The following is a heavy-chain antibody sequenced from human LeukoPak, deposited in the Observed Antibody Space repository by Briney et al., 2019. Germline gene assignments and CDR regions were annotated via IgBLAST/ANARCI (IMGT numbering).Heavy chain of an antibody. D-gene: IGHD2-15*01. CDR3: ARDFCSGGSCYYFDY. V-gene: IGHV3-33*01. CDR2: IWYDGSYK. J-gene: IGHJ4*02. Sequence: PGGSLRLSCAASAFTFSSYGMHWVRQAPGKGLEWVAVIWYDGSYKHYADSVKGRFTISRDNSKNTLYLQVNSLRAEDTAVYTCARDFCSGGSCYYFDYWGQGTLVTVSS. CDR1: AFTFSSYG.